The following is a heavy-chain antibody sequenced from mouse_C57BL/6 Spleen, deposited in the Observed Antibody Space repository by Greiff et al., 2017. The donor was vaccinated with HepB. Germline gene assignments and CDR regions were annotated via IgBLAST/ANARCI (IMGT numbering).Heavy chain of an antibody. V-gene: IGHV2-6*01. J-gene: IGHJ3*01. CDR3: ASTGGFAWFAY. CDR2: IWGVGST. CDR1: GFSLTSYG. Sequence: QVQLKESGPGLVAPSQILSITCTVSGFSLTSYGLDWVRQSPGKGLEWLGVIWGVGSTNYNSALKSRLSISKDNSKSQVFLKMNSLQTDDTAMYYCASTGGFAWFAYWGQGTLVTVSA. D-gene: IGHD4-1*01.